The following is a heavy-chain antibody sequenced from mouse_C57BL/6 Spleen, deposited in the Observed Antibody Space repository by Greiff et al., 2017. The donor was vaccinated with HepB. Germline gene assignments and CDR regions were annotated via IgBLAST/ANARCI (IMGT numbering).Heavy chain of an antibody. CDR1: GYTFTSYW. V-gene: IGHV1-64*01. Sequence: QVQLQQPGAELVKPGASVKLSCKASGYTFTSYWMHWVKQRPGQGLEWIGMIHPNSGSTNYNEKFKSKATLTVDKPSSTAYMQLSSLTSEDSAVYYCARLGTNYVDYWGQGTTLTVSS. J-gene: IGHJ2*01. CDR2: IHPNSGST. D-gene: IGHD4-1*01. CDR3: ARLGTNYVDY.